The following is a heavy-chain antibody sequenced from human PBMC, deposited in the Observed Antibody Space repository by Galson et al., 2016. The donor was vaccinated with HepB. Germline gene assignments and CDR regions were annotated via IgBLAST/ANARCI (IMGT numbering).Heavy chain of an antibody. CDR2: ISPDGSST. J-gene: IGHJ4*02. CDR3: ARDFQFGSVSNGY. V-gene: IGHV3-74*01. D-gene: IGHD3-10*01. Sequence: SLRLSCAASGFTFSSYGMHWVRQAPGKGPVWVSRISPDGSSTSYADSVKGRFTISRDNAENTLYLQMSSLRAEDTAVYYCARDFQFGSVSNGYWGQGTLVTVSS. CDR1: GFTFSSYG.